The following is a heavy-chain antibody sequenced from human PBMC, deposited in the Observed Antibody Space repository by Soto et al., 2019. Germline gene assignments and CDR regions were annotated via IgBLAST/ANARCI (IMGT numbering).Heavy chain of an antibody. V-gene: IGHV3-23*01. D-gene: IGHD1-1*01. Sequence: GGSLRLSCAASGFTFSSYAMSWVRQAPGKGLEWVSAISGSGGSTYYADSVKGRFTISRDNSKNTLYLQMNSLRAEDTAVYYCAKANELEPSRNAYYFDYWGQGTLVTVSS. CDR2: ISGSGGST. CDR3: AKANELEPSRNAYYFDY. J-gene: IGHJ4*02. CDR1: GFTFSSYA.